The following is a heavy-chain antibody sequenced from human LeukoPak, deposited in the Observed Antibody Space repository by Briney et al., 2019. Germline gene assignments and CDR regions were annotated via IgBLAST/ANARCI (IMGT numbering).Heavy chain of an antibody. CDR1: GGSISSSSYY. V-gene: IGHV4-39*01. CDR3: ARQRRVLAES. D-gene: IGHD1-14*01. Sequence: PSETLSLTCTVSGGSISSSSYYWGWIRQPPGKGLEWIGSIYYSGSTYYNPSLKSRVTISVDTSKNQFSLKLSSVTAADTAVYYCARQRRVLAESWGQGTMVTVSS. J-gene: IGHJ3*01. CDR2: IYYSGST.